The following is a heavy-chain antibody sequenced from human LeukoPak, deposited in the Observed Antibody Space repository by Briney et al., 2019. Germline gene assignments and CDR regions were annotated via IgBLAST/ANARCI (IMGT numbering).Heavy chain of an antibody. CDR2: IYRGGSDT. V-gene: IGHV5-51*01. D-gene: IGHD3/OR15-3a*01. Sequence: GAAPEISRKGSGFNFNSYWIGWGRPVSGEGLEWMVIIYRGGSDTRYSPSCQGPVTISADKYISTACLQWSSLKATDTPKYYFASLRLGYFGLDYLEYWGQGSLVTDSS. J-gene: IGHJ4*02. CDR3: ASLRLGYFGLDYLEY. CDR1: GFNFNSYW.